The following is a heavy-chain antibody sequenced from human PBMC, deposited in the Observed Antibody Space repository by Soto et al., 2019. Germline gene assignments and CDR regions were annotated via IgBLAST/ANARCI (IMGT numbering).Heavy chain of an antibody. D-gene: IGHD3-22*01. CDR3: ARDLLRGGGYYDWFDP. V-gene: IGHV4-4*07. J-gene: IGHJ5*02. CDR1: GASISSYH. Sequence: SETLSLTCTVSGASISSYHWSWIRQPAGKGLEWIGRVYPGGSTNYNPSLKSRVSMSIDTSKNQFSLNLTSVTAADSAVYYCARDLLRGGGYYDWFDPWGQGTLVTVSS. CDR2: VYPGGST.